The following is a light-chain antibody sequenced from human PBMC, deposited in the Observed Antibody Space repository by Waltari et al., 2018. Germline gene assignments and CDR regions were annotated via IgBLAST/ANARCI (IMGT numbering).Light chain of an antibody. CDR3: SSYAGSNTYVL. CDR2: EVS. CDR1: SSDVGGYNY. Sequence: QSALTQPPSASRSPGQSVTISCTGTSSDVGGYNYVSWYQQHPGKVPKLVIFEVSKRPSGVPDRFSGSRSGNTASLTVSGLQAEDEADYYCSSYAGSNTYVLFGGGTKLTVL. J-gene: IGLJ2*01. V-gene: IGLV2-8*02.